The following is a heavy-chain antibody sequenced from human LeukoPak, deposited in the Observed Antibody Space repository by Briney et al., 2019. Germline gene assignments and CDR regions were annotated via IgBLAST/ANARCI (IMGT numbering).Heavy chain of an antibody. D-gene: IGHD1-26*01. CDR3: ARARGGSGSYGHFDS. J-gene: IGHJ4*02. Sequence: SETLSLTCTVSGDSISGYYWTWIRQPAGKGLEWIGRIYTSGSTNYNPSLKSRVTMSVDTSKNQFSLKMSSLTAADTAMYYCARARGGSGSYGHFDSWGQGTLVTVPS. V-gene: IGHV4-4*07. CDR2: IYTSGST. CDR1: GDSISGYY.